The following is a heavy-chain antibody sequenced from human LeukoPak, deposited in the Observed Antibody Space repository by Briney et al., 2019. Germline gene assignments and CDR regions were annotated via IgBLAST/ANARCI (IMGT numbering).Heavy chain of an antibody. D-gene: IGHD3-22*01. Sequence: SGTLSLTCAVSGGSISSSNWWSWVRQPPGKGLEWIGEIYHSGSANYNPSLKSRVTMSVDKSKNQFSLRLSSVTAADTAVYYCASAGHDGIGYKVCWGQGTLVTVSS. J-gene: IGHJ4*02. CDR3: ASAGHDGIGYKVC. CDR1: GGSISSSNW. V-gene: IGHV4-4*02. CDR2: IYHSGSA.